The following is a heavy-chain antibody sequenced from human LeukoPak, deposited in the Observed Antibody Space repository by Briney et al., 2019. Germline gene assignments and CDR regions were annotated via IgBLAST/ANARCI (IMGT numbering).Heavy chain of an antibody. CDR2: ISRSSSTI. D-gene: IGHD3-3*01. Sequence: GGSLRLSCAASGFTFSSYSMNWVRQAPGKGLEWVSYISRSSSTISYADSVKGRFTISRDNAKNSLYLQMNSLRDEDTAVYYCAREIAESGHWYFDLWGRGTLVTVSS. J-gene: IGHJ2*01. CDR3: AREIAESGHWYFDL. V-gene: IGHV3-48*02. CDR1: GFTFSSYS.